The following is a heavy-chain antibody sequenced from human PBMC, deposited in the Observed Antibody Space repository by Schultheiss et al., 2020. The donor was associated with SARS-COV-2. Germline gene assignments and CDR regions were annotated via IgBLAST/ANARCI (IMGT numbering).Heavy chain of an antibody. CDR3: ARSYCGGDCYYYYYGMDV. J-gene: IGHJ6*02. CDR2: ISYDGSNK. V-gene: IGHV3-30*14. CDR1: GFTFSSYA. Sequence: GGSLRLSCAASGFTFSSYAMHWVRQAPGKGLEWVAVISYDGSNKYYADSVKGRFTISRDNSKNTLYLQMNSLRVEDTAVYYCARSYCGGDCYYYYYGMDVWGQGTTVTVSS. D-gene: IGHD2-21*02.